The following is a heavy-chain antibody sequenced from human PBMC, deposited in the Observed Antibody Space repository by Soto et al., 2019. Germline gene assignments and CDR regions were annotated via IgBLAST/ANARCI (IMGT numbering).Heavy chain of an antibody. CDR1: GGSISSGGYY. V-gene: IGHV4-31*03. D-gene: IGHD5-18*01. CDR2: IYYSGST. Sequence: SETLSLTCTVSGGSISSGGYYWSWIRQHPGKGLEWIGYIYYSGSTYYNPSLKSRVTISVDTSKNQFSLKLSSVTAADTAVYYCARGSLSYTAMADYWGQGTLVTVSS. CDR3: ARGSLSYTAMADY. J-gene: IGHJ4*02.